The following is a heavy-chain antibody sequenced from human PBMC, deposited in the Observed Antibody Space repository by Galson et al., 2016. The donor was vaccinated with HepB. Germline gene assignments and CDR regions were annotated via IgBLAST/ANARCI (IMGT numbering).Heavy chain of an antibody. Sequence: SLRLSCAASRFTFRSFGMNWVRQAPGKGLEWVAVITNDGVIKYYTDSVKGRFTISRDNSRNTLDLQMNSLRAEDTALYYCARDDDRSGNNLDYWGQGTLVTVSS. D-gene: IGHD3-22*01. CDR2: ITNDGVIK. J-gene: IGHJ4*02. CDR1: RFTFRSFG. CDR3: ARDDDRSGNNLDY. V-gene: IGHV3-30*03.